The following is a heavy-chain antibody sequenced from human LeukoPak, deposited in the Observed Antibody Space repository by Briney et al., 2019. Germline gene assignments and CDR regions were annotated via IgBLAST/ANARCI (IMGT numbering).Heavy chain of an antibody. D-gene: IGHD3-22*01. CDR2: ISGSGGST. J-gene: IGHJ4*02. Sequence: PGGSLRLSCAASGFTFSSYAMSWVRQAPGKGLEWVSAISGSGGSTYYADSVKGRFTISRDNSKNTLYLQMNSLRAEDTAVYYCAKDRSMIEVVKVFDYWGQGTLVTVSS. CDR1: GFTFSSYA. V-gene: IGHV3-23*01. CDR3: AKDRSMIEVVKVFDY.